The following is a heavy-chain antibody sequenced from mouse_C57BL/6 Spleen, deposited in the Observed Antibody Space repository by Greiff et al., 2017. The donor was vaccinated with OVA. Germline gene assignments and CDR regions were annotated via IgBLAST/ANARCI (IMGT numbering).Heavy chain of an antibody. Sequence: EVQVVESGGDLVKPGGSLKLSCAASGFTFSSYGMSWVRQTPDKRLEWVATISSGGSYTYYPDSVKGRFTISRDNAKNTLYLQMSRLKAEDTAMYYCARRLRYWYVDVWGTGTTVTVSS. CDR2: ISSGGSYT. CDR3: ARRLRYWYVDV. J-gene: IGHJ1*03. V-gene: IGHV5-6*01. CDR1: GFTFSSYG. D-gene: IGHD1-1*01.